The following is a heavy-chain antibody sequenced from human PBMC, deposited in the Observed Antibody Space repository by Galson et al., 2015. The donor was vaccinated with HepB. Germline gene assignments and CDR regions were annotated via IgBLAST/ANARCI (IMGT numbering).Heavy chain of an antibody. Sequence: SLRLSCAASGFSFNSYGMHWVRQAPGQGLEWVAAISGEGHSHKSADSVKDRFIISRDNSKSTLLLQMDDLRPDDTAVYYCAKEIGAFRGYDLWGQRTLVTVSS. J-gene: IGHJ4*02. D-gene: IGHD5-12*01. CDR3: AKEIGAFRGYDL. CDR2: ISGEGHSH. CDR1: GFSFNSYG. V-gene: IGHV3-30*18.